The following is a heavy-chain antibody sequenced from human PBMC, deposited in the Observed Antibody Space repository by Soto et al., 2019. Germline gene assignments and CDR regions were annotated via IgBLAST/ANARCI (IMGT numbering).Heavy chain of an antibody. D-gene: IGHD3-3*01. V-gene: IGHV3-23*01. Sequence: LRLSCAASGFTFSSYAMSWVRQAPGKGLEWVSAISGSGGSTYYADSVKGRFTISRDNSKNTLYLQMNSLRAEDTAVYYCAKENGANYDFWSGYQIYYFDYWGQGTLVTV. CDR1: GFTFSSYA. CDR2: ISGSGGST. J-gene: IGHJ4*02. CDR3: AKENGANYDFWSGYQIYYFDY.